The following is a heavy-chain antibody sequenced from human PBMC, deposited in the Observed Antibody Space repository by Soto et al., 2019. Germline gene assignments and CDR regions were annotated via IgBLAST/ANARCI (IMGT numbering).Heavy chain of an antibody. Sequence: QVQLVESGGGVVQPGTSLRLSCEASGFAFNKFGMHWVRQAPGKGLEWVAFISYDGSYQYYADSVQGRLTITRDNSMNTLNMHLNSLRREDTAVYYCAKGGEVGGVLGDHWGQGTLVTVSS. D-gene: IGHD1-26*01. V-gene: IGHV3-30*18. CDR1: GFAFNKFG. CDR2: ISYDGSYQ. CDR3: AKGGEVGGVLGDH. J-gene: IGHJ4*02.